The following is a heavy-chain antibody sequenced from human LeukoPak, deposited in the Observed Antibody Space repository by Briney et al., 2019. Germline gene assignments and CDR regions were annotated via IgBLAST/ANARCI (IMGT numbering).Heavy chain of an antibody. CDR1: GFTFSSYA. Sequence: GGSLRLSCAASGFTFSSYAMSWVRQAPGKGLEWVSVLSGSGGSTDYADSVKGRFTISRDNSKNTLYLQMNSLRAEGTAVYYCAKQDYYDPYYFDYWGQGTLVTVSS. CDR2: LSGSGGST. V-gene: IGHV3-23*01. CDR3: AKQDYYDPYYFDY. J-gene: IGHJ4*02. D-gene: IGHD3-22*01.